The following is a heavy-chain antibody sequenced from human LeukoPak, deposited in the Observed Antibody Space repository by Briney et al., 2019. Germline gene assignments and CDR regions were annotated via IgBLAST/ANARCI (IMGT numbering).Heavy chain of an antibody. Sequence: SETLSLTCAVYGGSFSGYYWTWIRQPPGKGLEWIGEINHSGRTNYNPSLKSRVTISVDTSKNQFSLKMSSVTAADTAVYYCASRRDEAWFDPWGQGTLVTVSS. CDR3: ASRRDEAWFDP. CDR1: GGSFSGYY. V-gene: IGHV4-34*01. J-gene: IGHJ5*02. CDR2: INHSGRT. D-gene: IGHD5-24*01.